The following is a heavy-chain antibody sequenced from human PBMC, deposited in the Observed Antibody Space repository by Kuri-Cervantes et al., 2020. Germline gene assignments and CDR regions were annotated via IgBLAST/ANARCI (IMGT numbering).Heavy chain of an antibody. V-gene: IGHV2-5*02. D-gene: IGHD3-10*01. CDR1: GFSLTTKGVG. J-gene: IGHJ4*02. CDR2: IYWDDDK. CDR3: AHTGPLWFGDLLYSYFDY. Sequence: SGPTLVKPTQTLTLTCTFSGFSLTTKGVGVGWIRQPPGKALEWLALIYWDDDKRYSPSLKSRLTITKDTSKNQVVLTMTNMDPVDTATYYCAHTGPLWFGDLLYSYFDYWGQGTLVTVSS.